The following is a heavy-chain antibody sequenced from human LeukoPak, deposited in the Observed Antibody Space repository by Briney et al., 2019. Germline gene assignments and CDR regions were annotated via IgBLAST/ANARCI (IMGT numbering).Heavy chain of an antibody. Sequence: ASVKVSCKAFGYTFTSYGISWVRQAPGQGLEWMGRISAYNGNTKYAQKLQGRVTMTTDTSTSTAYMELRSLRSDDTAVYYCAATLRSTYYDFWSGLDAFDIWGQGTMVTVSS. V-gene: IGHV1-18*01. CDR2: ISAYNGNT. CDR3: AATLRSTYYDFWSGLDAFDI. J-gene: IGHJ3*02. D-gene: IGHD3-3*01. CDR1: GYTFTSYG.